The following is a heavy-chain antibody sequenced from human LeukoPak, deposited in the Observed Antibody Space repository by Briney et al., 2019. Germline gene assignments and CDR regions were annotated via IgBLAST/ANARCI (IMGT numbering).Heavy chain of an antibody. CDR1: GGSFSGYY. J-gene: IGHJ4*02. V-gene: IGHV4-34*01. CDR2: INHSGST. Sequence: SETLSLTCAVYGGSFSGYYWSWIRQPPGKGLEWIGEINHSGSTNYNPSLKSRVTISVDTSKNQFSLKLSSVTAADTAVYYCARADYGGYVFDYWGQGTLVTVSS. D-gene: IGHD4-17*01. CDR3: ARADYGGYVFDY.